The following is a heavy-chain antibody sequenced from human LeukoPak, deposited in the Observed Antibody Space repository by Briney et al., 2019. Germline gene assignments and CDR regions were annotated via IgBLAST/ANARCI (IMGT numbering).Heavy chain of an antibody. V-gene: IGHV3-21*01. J-gene: IGHJ3*02. D-gene: IGHD4-17*01. CDR2: ISSSSYI. CDR3: ARAERYGDYGAFDI. CDR1: GFTFSSYS. Sequence: GGSLRLSCAASGFTFSSYSMTWVRQAPGKGLEWVSSISSSSYIYYADSVKGRFTISRDNAKNSLYLQMNSLRAEDTAVYYCARAERYGDYGAFDIWGQGTMVTVSS.